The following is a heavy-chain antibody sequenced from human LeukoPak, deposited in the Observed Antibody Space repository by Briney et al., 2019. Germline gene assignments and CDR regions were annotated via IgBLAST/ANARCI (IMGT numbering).Heavy chain of an antibody. Sequence: SETLSLTCTVSGGSISSYYGSWIRQPAGKGREWIGRIYTSGSTNYNPSLKSRVTISVDKSKNQFSLKLSSVTAADTAVYYCAREADTAMVDYWGQGTLVTVSS. V-gene: IGHV4-4*07. CDR3: AREADTAMVDY. CDR2: IYTSGST. J-gene: IGHJ4*02. D-gene: IGHD5-18*01. CDR1: GGSISSYY.